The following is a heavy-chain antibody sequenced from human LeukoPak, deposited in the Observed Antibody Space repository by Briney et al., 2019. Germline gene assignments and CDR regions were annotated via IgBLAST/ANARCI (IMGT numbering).Heavy chain of an antibody. D-gene: IGHD6-19*01. Sequence: QSGGSLRLSCAASGFTFSKYWMLWVRQAPGKGLESVSRINTDGTVTTYADSVKGRLTVSRDNADNTMFLQTNSVRDEDTAVYYCATKQWLAPPPDSWGQGTPVTVSS. V-gene: IGHV3-74*01. J-gene: IGHJ4*02. CDR2: INTDGTVT. CDR1: GFTFSKYW. CDR3: ATKQWLAPPPDS.